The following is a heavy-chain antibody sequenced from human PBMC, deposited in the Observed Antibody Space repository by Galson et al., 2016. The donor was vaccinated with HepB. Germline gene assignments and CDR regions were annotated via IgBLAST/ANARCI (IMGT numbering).Heavy chain of an antibody. V-gene: IGHV3-23*01. D-gene: IGHD3-3*01. Sequence: SLRLSCAASGFTFRSYAMSWVRQAPGKGLEWVSSISGSGGSTYYADSVRGRFTISSDNSKNTLYLQRNGLRAEDTAVYYCAEDPGPGHYDFWGVYYPFAYWGQGTLGTVSS. CDR1: GFTFRSYA. J-gene: IGHJ4*02. CDR2: ISGSGGST. CDR3: AEDPGPGHYDFWGVYYPFAY.